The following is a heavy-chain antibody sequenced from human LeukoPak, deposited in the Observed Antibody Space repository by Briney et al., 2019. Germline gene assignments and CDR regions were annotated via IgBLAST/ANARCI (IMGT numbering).Heavy chain of an antibody. V-gene: IGHV1-18*01. CDR1: GYTFTSYG. CDR3: VRDIMDYWRGSYPNDF. D-gene: IGHD3-3*01. CDR2: ITDYNGNT. J-gene: IGHJ4*02. Sequence: ASVKVSCKASGYTFTSYGISWVRQAPGQGLEWMGWITDYNGNTKYEQKVQGRLTMTTDRSTSTAYMELRSLRSDDTAIYYCVRDIMDYWRGSYPNDFWGQGTLVTVSS.